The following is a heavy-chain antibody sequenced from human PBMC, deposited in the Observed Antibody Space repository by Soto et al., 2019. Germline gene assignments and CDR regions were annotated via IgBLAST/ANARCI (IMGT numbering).Heavy chain of an antibody. D-gene: IGHD5-12*01. CDR2: IRSKAYGGTT. CDR3: SCVKLSGYDFYYYYYYGMDV. J-gene: IGHJ6*02. Sequence: GGSLRLSCTASGFTFGDYAMSWFRQAPGKGLEWEGFIRSKAYGGTTEYAASVKGRFTISRDDSKSTAYLQMNSLKTEDTAVYYCSCVKLSGYDFYYYYYYGMDVWGQGTTVTVSS. CDR1: GFTFGDYA. V-gene: IGHV3-49*03.